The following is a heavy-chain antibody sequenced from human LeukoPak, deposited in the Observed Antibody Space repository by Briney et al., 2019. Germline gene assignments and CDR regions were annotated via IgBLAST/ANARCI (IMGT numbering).Heavy chain of an antibody. V-gene: IGHV7-4-1*02. Sequence: ASVKVSCKASGYTFTSYAMNWVRQAPGQGLEWMGWINTNTGNPTYAQGFTGRFAFSLDTSVSTAYLQISSLKAEDTAVYYCARDAADTAMPEYFQHWGQGTLVTVSS. CDR2: INTNTGNP. D-gene: IGHD5-18*01. J-gene: IGHJ1*01. CDR3: ARDAADTAMPEYFQH. CDR1: GYTFTSYA.